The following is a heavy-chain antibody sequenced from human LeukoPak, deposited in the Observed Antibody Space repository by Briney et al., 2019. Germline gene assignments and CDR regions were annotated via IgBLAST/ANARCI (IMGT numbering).Heavy chain of an antibody. J-gene: IGHJ5*02. CDR2: ISSSSSYI. D-gene: IGHD6-6*01. V-gene: IGHV3-21*01. Sequence: GGSLRLSCAASGFSVSGNYMSWVRQVPGKGLEWVSSISSSSSYIYYADSVKGRFTISRDNAKNSLYLQMNSLRAEDTAVYYCARDGHSSSNWFDPWGQGTLVTVSS. CDR3: ARDGHSSSNWFDP. CDR1: GFSVSGNY.